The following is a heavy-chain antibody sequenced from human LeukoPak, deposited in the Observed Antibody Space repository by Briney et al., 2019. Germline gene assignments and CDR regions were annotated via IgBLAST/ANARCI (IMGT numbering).Heavy chain of an antibody. Sequence: ASVKVSCKASGYSFTGYYTHWVRQAPGQGLEWMGWINPNSGGTNYAQKFQGRVTMTRDTSISTAYMELSRLRSDDTAVYYCARGRRGRVGYYYYYYYMDVWGKGTTVTVSS. V-gene: IGHV1-2*02. J-gene: IGHJ6*03. D-gene: IGHD3-10*01. CDR2: INPNSGGT. CDR3: ARGRRGRVGYYYYYYYMDV. CDR1: GYSFTGYY.